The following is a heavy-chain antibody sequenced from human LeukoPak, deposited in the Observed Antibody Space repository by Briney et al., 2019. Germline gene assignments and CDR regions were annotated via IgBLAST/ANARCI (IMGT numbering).Heavy chain of an antibody. CDR1: GYTFTGYY. J-gene: IGHJ4*02. D-gene: IGHD2-15*01. Sequence: GSVKVSCKASGYTFTGYYMHWVRQAPGQGLEWMGWINPNSGGTNYAQKFQGRVTMTRDTSISTAYMELSRLRSDDTAVYYCARVVDDWDYFDYWGQGTLVTVSS. V-gene: IGHV1-2*02. CDR3: ARVVDDWDYFDY. CDR2: INPNSGGT.